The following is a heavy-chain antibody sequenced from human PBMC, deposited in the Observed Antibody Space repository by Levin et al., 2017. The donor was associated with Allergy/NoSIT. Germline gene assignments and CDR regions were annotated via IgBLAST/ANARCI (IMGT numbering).Heavy chain of an antibody. V-gene: IGHV3-23*01. Sequence: GGSLRLSCVGSGFLFSRYAMNWVRQTPGKRLERVAVISGSGDDTDYADSVKGRFTISRDNSRNTLSLEMNSLRGDDTAQYYCAKSDCGGTYCHVLDNWGQGAQVTVSS. CDR2: ISGSGDDT. CDR3: AKSDCGGTYCHVLDN. J-gene: IGHJ4*02. CDR1: GFLFSRYA. D-gene: IGHD2-21*01.